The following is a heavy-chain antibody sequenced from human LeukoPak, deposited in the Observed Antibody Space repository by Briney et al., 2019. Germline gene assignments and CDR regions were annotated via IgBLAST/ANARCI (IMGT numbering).Heavy chain of an antibody. D-gene: IGHD1-14*01. CDR2: INQDGSEK. CDR3: ARDFRNAGDY. Sequence: PGGSLRLSFAASGFTFTTYWINWVRQAPGKGLEGVAVINQDGSEKYYVDSVKGRLTISRENAKNSLYLQMNSLRPEDTAVYYCARDFRNAGDYWGQGTLVTVSS. J-gene: IGHJ4*02. V-gene: IGHV3-7*01. CDR1: GFTFTTYW.